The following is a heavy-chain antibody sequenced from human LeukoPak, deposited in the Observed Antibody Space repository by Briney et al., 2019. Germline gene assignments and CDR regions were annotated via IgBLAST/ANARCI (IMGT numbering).Heavy chain of an antibody. V-gene: IGHV3-66*02. Sequence: GGSLRLSCAASGFTVSSSHMNWVRQAPGKGLEWVLVLYSSDDTDYAGSVNGRFTISRDNSKNTLYLQMNSLRPEDTAVYYCAGGERHLATFDYWGQGTLVTVSS. CDR1: GFTVSSSH. D-gene: IGHD3-16*01. CDR3: AGGERHLATFDY. CDR2: LYSSDDT. J-gene: IGHJ4*02.